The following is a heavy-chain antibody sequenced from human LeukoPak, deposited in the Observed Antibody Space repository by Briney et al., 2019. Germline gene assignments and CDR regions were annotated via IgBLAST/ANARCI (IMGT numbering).Heavy chain of an antibody. Sequence: GGSLRLSCAASGFTFNNYAMHWLRQAPGKGLAWVAVISSDGSNKYYADSVKGRFTISRDTSKNTLYLQMNSLRAEDTAVYYCARRDNFDYWGQGTLVTVSS. CDR3: ARRDNFDY. D-gene: IGHD2-15*01. J-gene: IGHJ4*02. CDR2: ISSDGSNK. CDR1: GFTFNNYA. V-gene: IGHV3-30-3*01.